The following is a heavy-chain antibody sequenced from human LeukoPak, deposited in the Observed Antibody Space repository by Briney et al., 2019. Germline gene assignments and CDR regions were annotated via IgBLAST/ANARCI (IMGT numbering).Heavy chain of an antibody. V-gene: IGHV4-30-4*08. D-gene: IGHD2-2*01. J-gene: IGHJ4*02. CDR1: GGSVNTGGFY. CDR2: IHYTGKA. CDR3: ARGGGGYCSSTSCYGLGY. Sequence: SETLSLTCTVSGGSVNTGGFYWSWLRQSGRGLEWIGYIHYTGKADSSPSLKSRVTMAIDTSKNQFSLKLSSVTAADTAVYYCARGGGGYCSSTSCYGLGYWGQGTLVTVSS.